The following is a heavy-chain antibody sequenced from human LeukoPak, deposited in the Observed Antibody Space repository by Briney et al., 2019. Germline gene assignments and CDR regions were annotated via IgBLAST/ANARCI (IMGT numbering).Heavy chain of an antibody. CDR1: GFTFSSYW. CDR2: IKQDGSQK. J-gene: IGHJ3*02. D-gene: IGHD5-18*01. CDR3: ARDPTVTNFHDAFLI. Sequence: PGGSLRLSCAASGFTFSSYWMSWVRHAPGKGLEWVATIKQDGSQKEYVDSVKGRFTISRDNAKNSLYPQMNSLRAEGTPVYCCARDPTVTNFHDAFLICGEGRMGSVSS. V-gene: IGHV3-7*05.